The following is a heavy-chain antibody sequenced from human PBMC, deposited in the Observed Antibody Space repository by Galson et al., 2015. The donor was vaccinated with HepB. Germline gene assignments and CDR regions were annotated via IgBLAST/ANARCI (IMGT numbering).Heavy chain of an antibody. V-gene: IGHV1-18*04. Sequence: SVKVSCKASGYTFTSCGISWVRQAPGQGLEWMGWISAYNGNTNYAQKLQGRVTMTTDTSTSTAYMELRSLRSDDTAVYYCASMGMVRGRGYYYYGMDVWGQGTTVTVSS. CDR1: GYTFTSCG. CDR3: ASMGMVRGRGYYYYGMDV. J-gene: IGHJ6*02. CDR2: ISAYNGNT. D-gene: IGHD3-10*01.